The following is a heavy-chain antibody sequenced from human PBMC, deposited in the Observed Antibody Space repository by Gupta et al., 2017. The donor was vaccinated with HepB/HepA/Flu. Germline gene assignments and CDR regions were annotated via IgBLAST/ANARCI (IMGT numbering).Heavy chain of an antibody. D-gene: IGHD2-2*02. J-gene: IGHJ4*02. CDR2: ISSSSSYI. CDR1: GFTFSSYS. V-gene: IGHV3-21*01. Sequence: EVQLVETGGGLVKPGGSLRLSCAASGFTFSSYSMNWVRTAPGKGLEWVSSISSSSSYIYYADSVKGRFTISRDNAKNSLYLQMNSLRAEDTAVYYCAREAGDIVVVPAAIRGGFDYWGQGTLVTVSS. CDR3: AREAGDIVVVPAAIRGGFDY.